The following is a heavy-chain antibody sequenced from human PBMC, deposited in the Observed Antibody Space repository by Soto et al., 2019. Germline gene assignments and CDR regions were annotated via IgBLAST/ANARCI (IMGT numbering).Heavy chain of an antibody. Sequence: SQTLSLTCAISGDSVSSNSAAWNWIRQSPSRGLEWLGRTYYRSKWYNDYAVSVKSRITINPDTSKNQFSLQLNSVTPEDMAVYYCARSSVVVTAILDWFDPWGQGTLVTVSS. J-gene: IGHJ5*02. CDR1: GDSVSSNSAA. V-gene: IGHV6-1*01. D-gene: IGHD2-21*02. CDR3: ARSSVVVTAILDWFDP. CDR2: TYYRSKWYN.